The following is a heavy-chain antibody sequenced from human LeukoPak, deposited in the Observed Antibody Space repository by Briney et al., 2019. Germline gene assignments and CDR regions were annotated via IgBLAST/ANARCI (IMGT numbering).Heavy chain of an antibody. D-gene: IGHD3-10*01. Sequence: PGWSLRLSCAASGFTFSSYGMHWVRQAPGKGLEWVAVIWYDGSNKYYADSVKGRFTISRDDSKNTLYLQMNSLRAEDTAVYYCARGIGESYFDYWGQGTLVTVSS. J-gene: IGHJ4*02. CDR3: ARGIGESYFDY. CDR2: IWYDGSNK. V-gene: IGHV3-33*01. CDR1: GFTFSSYG.